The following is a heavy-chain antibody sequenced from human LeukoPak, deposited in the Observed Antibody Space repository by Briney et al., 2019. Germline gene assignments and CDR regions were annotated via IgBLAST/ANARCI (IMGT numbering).Heavy chain of an antibody. J-gene: IGHJ4*02. CDR1: GFTFSSYE. D-gene: IGHD5-12*01. V-gene: IGHV3-48*03. CDR3: ARDPPRVVLRLSDY. CDR2: ISSSGSTI. Sequence: GGSLRLSCAASGFTFSSYEMNWVRQAPGKGLEGVSYISSSGSTIYYADSVKGRFTISRDNAKNSLYLQMNSLRAEDTAVYYCARDPPRVVLRLSDYWGQGTLVTVSS.